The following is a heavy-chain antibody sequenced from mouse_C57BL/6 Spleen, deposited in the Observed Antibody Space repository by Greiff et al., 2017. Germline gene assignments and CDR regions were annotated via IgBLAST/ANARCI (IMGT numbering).Heavy chain of an antibody. CDR2: IYPGSGNT. CDR3: ARSPLDGDPDY. D-gene: IGHD2-13*01. Sequence: QVQLKQSGAELVRPGASVKLSCKASGYTFTDYYINWVKQRPGQGLEWIARIYPGSGNTYYNEKFKGKATLTAEKSSSTAYMQLSSLTSEDSAVDFCARSPLDGDPDYWGQGTTLTVSS. J-gene: IGHJ2*01. CDR1: GYTFTDYY. V-gene: IGHV1-76*01.